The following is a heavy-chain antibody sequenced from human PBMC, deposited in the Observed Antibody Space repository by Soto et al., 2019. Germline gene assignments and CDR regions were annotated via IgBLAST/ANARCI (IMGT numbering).Heavy chain of an antibody. D-gene: IGHD3-16*02. CDR1: GGTFRNYP. CDR3: ARGPFVVLNSFES. V-gene: IGHV1-69*02. CDR2: IFPLTDIP. Sequence: QVQLVQSGTEVKKPGSSVKVSCKASGGTFRNYPINWVRQAPGQGLEWMGSIFPLTDIPDYAQNFQARLTISADKSTSTAYMELSSLTSDDTAMYFCARGPFVVLNSFESWGQGTLVTVSS. J-gene: IGHJ4*02.